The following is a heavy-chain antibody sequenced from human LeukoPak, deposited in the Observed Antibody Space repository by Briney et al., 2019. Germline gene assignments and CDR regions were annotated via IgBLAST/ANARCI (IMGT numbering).Heavy chain of an antibody. D-gene: IGHD3-22*01. CDR3: ATYYYDSSGYYSNDY. V-gene: IGHV3-23*01. CDR2: ISGSGGST. J-gene: IGHJ4*02. Sequence: GGSLRLSCVASGFTFSNYAMSWVRQAPGKGLEWVSAISGSGGSTYYADSVKGRFTISRDNAKNSLYLQMNSLRAEDTAVYYCATYYYDSSGYYSNDYWGQGTLVTVSS. CDR1: GFTFSNYA.